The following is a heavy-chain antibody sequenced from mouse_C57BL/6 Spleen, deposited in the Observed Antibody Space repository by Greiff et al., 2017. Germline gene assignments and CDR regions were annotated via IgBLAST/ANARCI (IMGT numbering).Heavy chain of an antibody. CDR3: ASLGYLYAMDY. CDR2: IDPSDSYT. CDR1: GYTFTSYW. Sequence: QVQLKQPGAELVKPGASVKLSCKASGYTFTSYWMQWVKQRPGQGLEWIGEIDPSDSYTNYNQKFKGKATLTVDTSSSTAYMQLSSLTSEDSAVYYCASLGYLYAMDYWGQGTSVTVSS. J-gene: IGHJ4*01. D-gene: IGHD1-2*01. V-gene: IGHV1-50*01.